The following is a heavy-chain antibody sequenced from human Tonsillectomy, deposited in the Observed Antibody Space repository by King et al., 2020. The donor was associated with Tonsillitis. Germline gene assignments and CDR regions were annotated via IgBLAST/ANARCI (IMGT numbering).Heavy chain of an antibody. CDR2: IRGSGGNT. J-gene: IGHJ5*02. V-gene: IGHV3-23*04. Sequence: QLVQSGGGLVQPGGSLILFCAASGFTFSSYAMSWVRQAPGKGLEWVPGIRGSGGNTSYAGSVKGRFTISRDNSKNMLYLQMNSLRAEDTAIYYCAKSLAGISGWFDPWGQGTLVTVSS. D-gene: IGHD3-10*01. CDR1: GFTFSSYA. CDR3: AKSLAGISGWFDP.